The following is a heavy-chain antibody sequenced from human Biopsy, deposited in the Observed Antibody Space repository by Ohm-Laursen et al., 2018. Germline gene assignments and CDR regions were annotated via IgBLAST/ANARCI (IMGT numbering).Heavy chain of an antibody. CDR2: ITWNSGTI. CDR1: GFIFDDYA. D-gene: IGHD2-15*01. J-gene: IGHJ2*01. V-gene: IGHV3-9*01. Sequence: SLRLSCAASGFIFDDYAMHWVRQAPGKGLEWVSSITWNSGTIDDADSVKGRFTISRDNAKNSLYLEMNSLKAGDTALYYCAKAGVAIKYFDIWGRGTLVTVSS. CDR3: AKAGVAIKYFDI.